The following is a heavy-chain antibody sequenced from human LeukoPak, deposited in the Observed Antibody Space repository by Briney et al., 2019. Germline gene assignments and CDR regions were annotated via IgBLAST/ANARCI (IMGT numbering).Heavy chain of an antibody. D-gene: IGHD1-26*01. J-gene: IGHJ3*02. CDR2: INPSGGST. CDR3: ASVGAWNAFDI. CDR1: GYTFTSYY. V-gene: IGHV1-46*01. Sequence: GASVKVSCKASGYTFTSYYMHWVRQAPGQGLEWMGIINPSGGSTGYAQKFQGRVTMTRDTSTGTVYMELSSLRSEDTAVYYCASVGAWNAFDIWGQGAMVTVSS.